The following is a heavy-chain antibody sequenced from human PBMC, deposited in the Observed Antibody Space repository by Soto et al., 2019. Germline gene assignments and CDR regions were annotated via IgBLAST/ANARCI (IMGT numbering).Heavy chain of an antibody. V-gene: IGHV3-7*01. CDR3: VRVRKSGYFDI. Sequence: GGSLRLSCTASGFTFSDSWMSWVRQPPGKGLEWVANIKQDGIAKYYVDSVRGRFTISRDNARNSLYLQMNSLRPEDTAVFYCVRVRKSGYFDIWGQGTLVTVSS. D-gene: IGHD1-26*01. J-gene: IGHJ4*02. CDR1: GFTFSDSW. CDR2: IKQDGIAK.